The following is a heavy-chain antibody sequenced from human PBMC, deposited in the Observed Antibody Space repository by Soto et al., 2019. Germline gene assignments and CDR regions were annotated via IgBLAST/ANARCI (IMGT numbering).Heavy chain of an antibody. CDR3: ARITKDRVKHPGYYFDY. CDR2: LNSDGSST. D-gene: IGHD3-10*01. J-gene: IGHJ4*02. V-gene: IGHV3-74*01. Sequence: VRFLRLPCTALWCNFINLGVRRVLQDTGKGLVWVSPLNSDGSSTSYADSVKGRFTIYRDNAKNTLYLQMNSLRAEDTAVYYCARITKDRVKHPGYYFDYWGQGTLVPGSS. CDR1: WCNFINLG.